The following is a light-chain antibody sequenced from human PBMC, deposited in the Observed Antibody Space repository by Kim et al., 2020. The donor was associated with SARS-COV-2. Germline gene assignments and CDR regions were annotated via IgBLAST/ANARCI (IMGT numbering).Light chain of an antibody. Sequence: GERASLAGRASLSVSSSYLAWYQQKPSQAPRLLIYGASSRAAGIPDRLSGSGSGTDFTLTISRLEPEDFAVYYCQQYGSSPRALTFGPGTKVDIK. CDR2: GAS. CDR1: LSVSSSY. V-gene: IGKV3-20*01. J-gene: IGKJ3*01. CDR3: QQYGSSPRALT.